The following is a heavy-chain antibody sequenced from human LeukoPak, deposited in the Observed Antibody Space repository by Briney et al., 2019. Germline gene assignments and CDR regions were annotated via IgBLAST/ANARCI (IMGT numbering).Heavy chain of an antibody. D-gene: IGHD5-18*01. J-gene: IGHJ4*02. CDR2: NNFAGRG. CDR3: ARDRQHSYGSDLDH. V-gene: IGHV4-4*07. CDR1: GGSIHTYN. Sequence: SETLSLTCTVSGGSIHTYNWMWIRQSAGKGLEFIGRNNFAGRGYYNPSLKSRVTISVDSPRNQFSLELTSVTAADTAVYYCARDRQHSYGSDLDHWGQGILVTVSS.